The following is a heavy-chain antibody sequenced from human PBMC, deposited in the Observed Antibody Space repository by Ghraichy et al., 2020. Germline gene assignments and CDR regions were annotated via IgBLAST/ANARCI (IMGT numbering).Heavy chain of an antibody. D-gene: IGHD5-24*01. J-gene: IGHJ4*02. V-gene: IGHV6-1*01. CDR2: TYYSSKSYN. CDR3: TRGRDGYIND. CDR1: GDTLTSCSDS. Sequence: SETLSLTCAVSGDTLTSCSDSWSWIRQSPWKGLEWLGRTYYSSKSYNDYAVSVKSRITISPDTSQNQFSLQLNSVTPEDTDVYYCTRGRDGYINDWGQGTLVTVSS.